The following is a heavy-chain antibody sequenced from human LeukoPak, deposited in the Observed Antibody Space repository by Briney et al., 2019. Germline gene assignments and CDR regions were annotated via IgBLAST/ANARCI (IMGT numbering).Heavy chain of an antibody. CDR3: ANLYQGMADPFGYYFDY. D-gene: IGHD2-2*01. Sequence: GGSLRLSCAASGFTFSSYAMSWVRQAPGKGLEWVSAISGSGGSTYYADSVKGRFTISRDNSKNTPYLQMNSLRAEDTAVDYCANLYQGMADPFGYYFDYWGQGTLVTVSS. CDR1: GFTFSSYA. V-gene: IGHV3-23*01. CDR2: ISGSGGST. J-gene: IGHJ4*02.